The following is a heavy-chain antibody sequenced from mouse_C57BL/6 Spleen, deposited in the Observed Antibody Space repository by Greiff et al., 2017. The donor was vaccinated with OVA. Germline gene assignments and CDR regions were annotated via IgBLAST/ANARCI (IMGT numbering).Heavy chain of an antibody. V-gene: IGHV1-74*01. CDR1: GYTFTSYW. CDR3: AVLGGINYDYDGGFAY. D-gene: IGHD2-4*01. CDR2: IHPSDSDT. Sequence: VQLQQPGAELVKPGASVKVSCKASGYTFTSYWMHWVKQRPGQGLEWIGRIHPSDSDTNYNQKFKGKATLTVDKSSSTAYMQLSSLTSEDSAVYYCAVLGGINYDYDGGFAYWGQGTLVTVSA. J-gene: IGHJ3*01.